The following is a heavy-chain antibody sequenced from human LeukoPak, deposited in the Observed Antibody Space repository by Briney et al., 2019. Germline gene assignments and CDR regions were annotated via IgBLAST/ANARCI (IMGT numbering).Heavy chain of an antibody. D-gene: IGHD6-19*01. CDR1: GFTFNSYW. J-gene: IGHJ4*02. V-gene: IGHV3-7*01. CDR2: IKQDGSDK. Sequence: PGGSLRLSCAASGFTFNSYWMSWVRQAPGKGLEWVAHIKQDGSDKYYVDSVKGRFTISRDNAKNSLYLQMNSLRAEDTAVYYCARDFGLSGSPRNSDYWGQGTLVTVSS. CDR3: ARDFGLSGSPRNSDY.